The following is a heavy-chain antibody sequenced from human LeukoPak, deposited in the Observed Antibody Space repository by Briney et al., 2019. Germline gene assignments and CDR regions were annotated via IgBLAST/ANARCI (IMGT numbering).Heavy chain of an antibody. CDR3: ARDIGNSGFNLDY. CDR2: IWHDGGRK. D-gene: IGHD5-12*01. V-gene: IGHV3-33*08. CDR1: GFRVSDYY. Sequence: GGSLRLSCAVSGFRVSDYYMSWVRQAPGKGLEWVSVIWHDGGRKEYADSVRGRFTISRDNSNLYLQMNSLRAEDTAIYYCARDIGNSGFNLDYWGQGTPVTVSS. J-gene: IGHJ4*02.